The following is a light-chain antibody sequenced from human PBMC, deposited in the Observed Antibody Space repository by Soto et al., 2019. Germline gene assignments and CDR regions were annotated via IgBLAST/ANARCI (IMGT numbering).Light chain of an antibody. CDR2: DSS. J-gene: IGKJ1*01. CDR1: QSISTY. V-gene: IGKV1-39*01. CDR3: QQSYSNPTWT. Sequence: DIQLTQSPSSLSASVGDRITITCRPSQSISTYLNWYQQKPGEAPTLXXYDSSTLQSGVPSRFSGSGFGAEFTLTVSSLQTEDFANYYCQQSYSNPTWTFGQGTKVDIK.